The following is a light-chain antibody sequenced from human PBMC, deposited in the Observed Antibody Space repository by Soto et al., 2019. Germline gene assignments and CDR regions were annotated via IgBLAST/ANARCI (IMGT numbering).Light chain of an antibody. CDR2: QVT. Sequence: QSALAQPASVSGSPGQSITISCTGSGSDIATFNYVSWYQEYPGKAPKLLIYQVTSRASGVSHRFSGSKSGNTAALTISGLQPEDEAEYYCNSYSSTSFYVFGTGTKGTVL. J-gene: IGLJ1*01. CDR1: GSDIATFNY. CDR3: NSYSSTSFYV. V-gene: IGLV2-14*01.